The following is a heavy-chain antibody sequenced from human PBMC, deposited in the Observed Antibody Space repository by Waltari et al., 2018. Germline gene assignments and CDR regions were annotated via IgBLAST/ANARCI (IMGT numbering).Heavy chain of an antibody. CDR2: INHSGST. V-gene: IGHV4-34*01. D-gene: IGHD6-6*01. J-gene: IGHJ4*02. CDR1: GDSFSSYY. CDR3: ARDCRGACIAAPDF. Sequence: QVQLQQWGAGLLKPSETLSLTCDVYGDSFSSYYWTWIRQPPGKGLEWIGEINHSGSTNYNPSLKSRVTISIDTSKKQFYLKMNSVTAADTGLFYCARDCRGACIAAPDFRGQGTLVTVSS.